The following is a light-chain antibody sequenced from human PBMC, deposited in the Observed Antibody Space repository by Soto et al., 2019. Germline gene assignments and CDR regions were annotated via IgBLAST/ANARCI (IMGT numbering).Light chain of an antibody. CDR3: QVWDSSSVL. V-gene: IGLV3-21*04. Sequence: SYELTQPPSVSVAPGKTVRITCGGNNIGSKSVHWYQQKPGQAPVLVIYYDSDRPSGIPERFSGSNSGNTATLTISRVEAGDEADYYCQVWDSSSVLFGGGTKVTVL. CDR2: YDS. J-gene: IGLJ2*01. CDR1: NIGSKS.